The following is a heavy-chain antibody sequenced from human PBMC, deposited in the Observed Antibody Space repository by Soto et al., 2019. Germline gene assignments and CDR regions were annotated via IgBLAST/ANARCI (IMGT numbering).Heavy chain of an antibody. D-gene: IGHD3-10*01. CDR2: IKSKTDGGTT. CDR3: TTDNGIHYYGSGSLWFDP. CDR1: GFTFSNAW. J-gene: IGHJ5*02. V-gene: IGHV3-15*01. Sequence: PGGSLRLSCAASGFTFSNAWMSWVRQAPGKGLEWVGRIKSKTDGGTTDYAAPVKGRFTISRDDSKNTLYLQMNSLKTEDTAVYYCTTDNGIHYYGSGSLWFDPWGQGTLVTVSS.